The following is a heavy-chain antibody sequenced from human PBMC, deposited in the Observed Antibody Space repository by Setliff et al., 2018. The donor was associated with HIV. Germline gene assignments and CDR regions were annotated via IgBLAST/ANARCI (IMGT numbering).Heavy chain of an antibody. CDR3: ARGVRDSSGLYNGHI. Sequence: GGSLRLSCKASGFSFSNFAIHWVRQAPGRGLEWVTVISFDGTNRKYADSVKGRFSTSRDNSKNTVYLQMTSLRGEDTAVYYCARGVRDSSGLYNGHIWGQGTKVTVS. CDR1: GFSFSNFA. CDR2: ISFDGTNR. D-gene: IGHD3-22*01. J-gene: IGHJ3*02. V-gene: IGHV3-30*16.